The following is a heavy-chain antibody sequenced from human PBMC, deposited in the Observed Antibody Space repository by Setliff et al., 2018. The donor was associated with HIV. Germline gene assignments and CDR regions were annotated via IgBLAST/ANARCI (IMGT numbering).Heavy chain of an antibody. V-gene: IGHV1-46*01. D-gene: IGHD5-12*01. Sequence: ASVKVSCKASGYIFSTHYIHWVRQAPGQGLEWMGIINCASGRTVYTEKIKGRLAMARDMSRTTVYMELTSLRTEDTAGYYCARGGYSGEFLDAFDIWGQGTLVTVSS. CDR3: ARGGYSGEFLDAFDI. J-gene: IGHJ3*02. CDR1: GYIFSTHY. CDR2: INCASGRT.